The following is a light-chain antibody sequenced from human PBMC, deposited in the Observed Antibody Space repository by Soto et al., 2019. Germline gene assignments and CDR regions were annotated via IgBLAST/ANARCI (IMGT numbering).Light chain of an antibody. J-gene: IGLJ2*01. CDR3: QTWGTGIVV. CDR2: LNSDGSH. V-gene: IGLV4-69*01. CDR1: SGHSTYA. Sequence: QLVLTQSPSASASLGASVKLTCTLSSGHSTYAIAWHQQQPEEGPRYLMKLNSDGSHTKGDGIPDRFSGSSSGAERYLTISSLQYEDEADYSCQTWGTGIVVFGGGTKVTVL.